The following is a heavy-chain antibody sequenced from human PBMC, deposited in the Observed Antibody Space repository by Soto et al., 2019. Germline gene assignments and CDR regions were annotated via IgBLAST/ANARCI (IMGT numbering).Heavy chain of an antibody. J-gene: IGHJ4*02. CDR3: AREEGSGSPPAY. CDR2: IYYSGST. CDR1: GGSISSGDYY. V-gene: IGHV4-30-4*01. D-gene: IGHD3-10*01. Sequence: SETLSLTCTVSGGSISSGDYYWSWIRQPPGKGLEWIGYIYYSGSTYYNPSLKSRVTISVDTSKNQFSLKLSSVTAADTAVYYCAREEGSGSPPAYLGQGTLVTVSS.